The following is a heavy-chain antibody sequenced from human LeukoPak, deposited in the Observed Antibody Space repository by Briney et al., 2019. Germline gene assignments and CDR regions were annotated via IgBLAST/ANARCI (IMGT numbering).Heavy chain of an antibody. J-gene: IGHJ3*02. V-gene: IGHV3-53*04. D-gene: IGHD1-1*01. Sequence: GGSPRLSCAASGFTVSSNYMSWVRQAPGKGLEWVSVIYSGGSTNNADSVKGRFTISRHNSENMLYLQMNSLRAEDTAVYYCARGYGQGAFDIRGQGTMVTVSS. CDR1: GFTVSSNY. CDR2: IYSGGST. CDR3: ARGYGQGAFDI.